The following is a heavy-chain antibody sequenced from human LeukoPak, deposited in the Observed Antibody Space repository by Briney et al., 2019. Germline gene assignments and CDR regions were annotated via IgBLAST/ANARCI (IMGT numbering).Heavy chain of an antibody. Sequence: PGRSLRLSCAASGFTFDDYAMHWVRQAPGKGLEWVSGISWNSGSIGYADSVKGRFTISRDNAKNSLYLQMNSLRAEDTALYYCAKGARASRWYYFDYWGQGTLVTVSS. J-gene: IGHJ4*02. V-gene: IGHV3-9*01. CDR3: AKGARASRWYYFDY. CDR1: GFTFDDYA. CDR2: ISWNSGSI. D-gene: IGHD6-13*01.